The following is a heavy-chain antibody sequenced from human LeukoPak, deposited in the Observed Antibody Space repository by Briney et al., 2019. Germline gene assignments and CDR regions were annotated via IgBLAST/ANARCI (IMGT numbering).Heavy chain of an antibody. J-gene: IGHJ4*02. CDR3: ARDRSRYYYDSSGSDY. CDR2: ISAYNGNT. Sequence: ASVKVSCKASGYTFTSYGISWVRQAPGQGLEWMGWISAYNGNTNYAQKLQGRVTMTTDTSTSTAYMELRSLRSDDTAVYYCARDRSRYYYDSSGSDYWRQGTLVTVSS. CDR1: GYTFTSYG. D-gene: IGHD3-22*01. V-gene: IGHV1-18*01.